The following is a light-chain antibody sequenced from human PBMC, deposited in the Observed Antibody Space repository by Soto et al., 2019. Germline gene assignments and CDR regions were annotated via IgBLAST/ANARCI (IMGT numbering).Light chain of an antibody. CDR1: QGISNY. V-gene: IGKV1-27*01. Sequence: DIQMTQSPSSLAASVGDRVTITCRASQGISNYLAWYQQKPGKAPKLLIYAASTLETGVPSRFSGSGSGTDFTLTITSLQPEDVATYYCQKYNNAPRTFGQGTKVEIK. CDR3: QKYNNAPRT. CDR2: AAS. J-gene: IGKJ1*01.